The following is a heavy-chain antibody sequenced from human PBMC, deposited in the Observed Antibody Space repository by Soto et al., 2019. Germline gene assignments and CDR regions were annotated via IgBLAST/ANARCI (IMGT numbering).Heavy chain of an antibody. CDR3: ARVFEGGWYSDNYYGMDV. D-gene: IGHD6-19*01. J-gene: IGHJ6*02. V-gene: IGHV3-11*06. CDR1: GFTFSDYY. Sequence: GGSLRLSCAASGFTFSDYYMSWIRQAPGKGLEWVSYISSSSSYTNYANSVKGRFTISRDNAKNSLYLQMNSLRAEDTAVYYCARVFEGGWYSDNYYGMDVWGQGTTVTVSS. CDR2: ISSSSSYT.